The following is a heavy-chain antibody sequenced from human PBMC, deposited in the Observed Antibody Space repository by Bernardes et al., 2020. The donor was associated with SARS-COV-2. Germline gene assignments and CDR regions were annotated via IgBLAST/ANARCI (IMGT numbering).Heavy chain of an antibody. CDR3: SRLIRGPEA. V-gene: IGHV4-39*01. D-gene: IGHD3-10*01. CDR2: IYYSGST. CDR1: GGSISSGTYY. Sequence: SETLSLTCTVSGGSISSGTYYWGWIRQPPGKGLEWIGNIYYSGSTHYNPSLKSRVTISVDTSKNQFSLWLTSVTAADTAVYYCSRLIRGPEAWGQGTLVSVSS. J-gene: IGHJ5*02.